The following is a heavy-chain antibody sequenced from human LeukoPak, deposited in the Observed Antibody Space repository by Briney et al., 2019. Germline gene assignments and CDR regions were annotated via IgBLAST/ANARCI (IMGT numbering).Heavy chain of an antibody. CDR3: ARGTMFPYYFDY. D-gene: IGHD3-10*02. Sequence: PGGSLRLSCAASGFTFNSFWMYWVRQVPGKGLLWVARINSDGIRTSHADSVQGRFTISRDNANNTLYLQMNSLRVEDTAVYYCARGTMFPYYFDYWGQGTLVTVSS. CDR1: GFTFNSFW. V-gene: IGHV3-74*01. CDR2: INSDGIRT. J-gene: IGHJ4*02.